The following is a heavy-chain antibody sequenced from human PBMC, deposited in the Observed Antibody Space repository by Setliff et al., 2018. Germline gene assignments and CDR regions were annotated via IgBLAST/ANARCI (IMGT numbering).Heavy chain of an antibody. V-gene: IGHV4-4*02. J-gene: IGHJ6*03. Sequence: SETLSLTCAVSGGSISSSNWWSWVRQPPGKGLEWIGEIYHRGSTNYNPSLKSRVTISVDKSNNQFSLKLSSVTAADTAVYYCARVGTSILGEVYYYMDVWGKGTTVTVSS. CDR3: ARVGTSILGEVYYYMDV. CDR2: IYHRGST. D-gene: IGHD1-26*01. CDR1: GGSISSSNW.